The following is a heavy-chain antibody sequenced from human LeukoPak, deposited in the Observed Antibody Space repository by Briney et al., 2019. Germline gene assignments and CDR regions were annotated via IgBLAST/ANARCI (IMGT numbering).Heavy chain of an antibody. J-gene: IGHJ4*02. Sequence: GGSLRLSCVASGFTFSTYGMHWVRQAPGKGLEWVAIIWYDGSKEFYADSVKGRFTISRDNSKNSLYLQMNSLRAEDTAVYYCAREMGLNIVATFGYWGQGTLVTVSS. CDR1: GFTFSTYG. V-gene: IGHV3-33*01. CDR2: IWYDGSKE. D-gene: IGHD5-12*01. CDR3: AREMGLNIVATFGY.